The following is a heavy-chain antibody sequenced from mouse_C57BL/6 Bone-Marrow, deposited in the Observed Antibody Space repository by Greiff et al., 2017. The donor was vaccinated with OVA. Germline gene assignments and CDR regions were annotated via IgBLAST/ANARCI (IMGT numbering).Heavy chain of an antibody. CDR1: GYTFTSYD. CDR3: ARKRKMIYYDYDGFAY. J-gene: IGHJ3*01. D-gene: IGHD2-4*01. V-gene: IGHV1-85*01. CDR2: IYPRDGST. Sequence: QVQLKESGPELVKPGASVKLSCKASGYTFTSYDINWVKQRPGQGLEWIGWIYPRDGSTKYNEKFKGKATLTVDTSSSTAYMELHSLTSEDSAVYFCARKRKMIYYDYDGFAYWGQGTLVTVSA.